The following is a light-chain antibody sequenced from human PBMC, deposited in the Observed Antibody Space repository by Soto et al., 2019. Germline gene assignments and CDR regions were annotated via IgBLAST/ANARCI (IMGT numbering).Light chain of an antibody. CDR1: QTVSIN. CDR2: GAS. CDR3: LQYNNWPRT. J-gene: IGKJ1*01. Sequence: DIVMTQSPAALSVSPGGSATLSCWSSQTVSINLAWYQQKPGQAPRLLIYGASTRAADIPVRFSGSGSGTEFTLTIRNLQSEDLSVYYCLQYNNWPRTFDQGTRVEIK. V-gene: IGKV3-15*01.